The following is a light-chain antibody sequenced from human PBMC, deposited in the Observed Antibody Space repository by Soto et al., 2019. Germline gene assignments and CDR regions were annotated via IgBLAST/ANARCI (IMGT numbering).Light chain of an antibody. V-gene: IGLV1-40*01. J-gene: IGLJ3*02. Sequence: QSALTQPPSVSGAPGQRVTISCTGSSSNIGAGYAVHWYQQLPGTAPKLLIYGNNNRPSGIPDRFSASKSGTSASLAITGLQPEDEADYYCQSYDSSLSGVVFGGGTKLTVL. CDR2: GNN. CDR1: SSNIGAGYA. CDR3: QSYDSSLSGVV.